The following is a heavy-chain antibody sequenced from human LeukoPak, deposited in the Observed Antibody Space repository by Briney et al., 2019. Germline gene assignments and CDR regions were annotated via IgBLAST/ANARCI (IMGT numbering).Heavy chain of an antibody. CDR1: GFTFSGSA. J-gene: IGHJ4*02. D-gene: IGHD4-17*01. V-gene: IGHV3-73*01. CDR2: IRSKANSYAT. Sequence: GGSLRLSCAASGFTFSGSAMHWVRQASGKGLEWVGRIRSKANSYATAYAASVKGRFTISRDDSKNTAYLQMNGLKTEDTAVYYCTTGVTTLEWGQGTLVTVSS. CDR3: TTGVTTLE.